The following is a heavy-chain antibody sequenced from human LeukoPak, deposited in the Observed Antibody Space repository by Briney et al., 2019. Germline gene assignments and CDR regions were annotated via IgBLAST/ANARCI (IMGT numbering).Heavy chain of an antibody. CDR2: ISYDGSNE. V-gene: IGHV3-30-3*01. CDR3: ARDPSGSYFPYFDY. D-gene: IGHD1-26*01. CDR1: GFTFSSYA. Sequence: QPGRSLRLSCAASGFTFSSYAMHWVRQAPGKGLEWVAFISYDGSNEHYADFVKGRFTISRDNSKNTLYLQMNSLRAEDTAVYYCARDPSGSYFPYFDYWGQGTLVTVSS. J-gene: IGHJ4*02.